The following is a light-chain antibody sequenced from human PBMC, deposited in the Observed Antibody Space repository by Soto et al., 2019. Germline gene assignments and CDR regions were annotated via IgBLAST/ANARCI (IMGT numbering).Light chain of an antibody. V-gene: IGLV2-14*01. CDR2: EVR. J-gene: IGLJ3*02. CDR3: SSYTSSSTRV. Sequence: QSALTQPASVSGSPGQSITISCTGTSSDVGGNIFNCWYQQPPGKAHKLMIYEVRQRPSGVSNRFSASYSANTASLTSSGLQAEDAADYYCSSYTSSSTRVFGGGTKVTVL. CDR1: SSDVGGNIF.